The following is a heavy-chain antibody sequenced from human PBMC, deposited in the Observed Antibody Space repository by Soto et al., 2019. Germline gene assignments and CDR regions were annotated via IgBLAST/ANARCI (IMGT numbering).Heavy chain of an antibody. CDR3: VRALRHTAMVYPWFDP. D-gene: IGHD5-18*01. CDR2: IYESGYT. Sequence: SETLSLTCTVSGASVSTGAYYWGWVRQRPGKGLEWVGYIYESGYTYYNTSLKSRLTISLDTSNNQFSLGLTSVTAADTAVYYCVRALRHTAMVYPWFDPWGQGPLVTVSS. V-gene: IGHV4-31*03. CDR1: GASVSTGAYY. J-gene: IGHJ5*02.